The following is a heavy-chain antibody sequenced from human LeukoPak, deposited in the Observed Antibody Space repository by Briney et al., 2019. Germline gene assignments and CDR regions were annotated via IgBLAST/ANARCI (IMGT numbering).Heavy chain of an antibody. CDR3: ARLRAGEPFDS. D-gene: IGHD1-14*01. V-gene: IGHV4-59*08. CDR1: GASMSSYY. J-gene: IGHJ4*02. Sequence: SETLSLTCTVSGASMSSYYWSWIRRPPGKGLEWIAYIYYSGTTDYNPSLKSRATISIDTSKNQFSLKLSSVTAADTAVYYCARLRAGEPFDSWGQGTLVTVSS. CDR2: IYYSGTT.